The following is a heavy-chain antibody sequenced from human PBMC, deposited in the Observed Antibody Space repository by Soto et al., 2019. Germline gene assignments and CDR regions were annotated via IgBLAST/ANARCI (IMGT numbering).Heavy chain of an antibody. D-gene: IGHD3-22*01. CDR1: GYRFTSYW. CDR3: ARKDKSGYFNWFDP. Sequence: GESLKISCRTSGYRFTSYWIAGVRQMPGKGVEWMGIIFPSDSDTRYSPSFQGQVTISADRSTSTVFLQWASLKASDTAVYFCARKDKSGYFNWFDPWGQGTLVTVSS. V-gene: IGHV5-51*01. J-gene: IGHJ5*02. CDR2: IFPSDSDT.